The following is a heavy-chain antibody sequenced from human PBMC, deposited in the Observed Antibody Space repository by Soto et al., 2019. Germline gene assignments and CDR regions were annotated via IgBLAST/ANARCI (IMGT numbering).Heavy chain of an antibody. CDR2: IYHSGGT. J-gene: IGHJ6*02. D-gene: IGHD6-13*01. V-gene: IGHV4-30-2*01. Sequence: SETLSLTCAVSGGSISSGGYSWSWIRQPPGKGLEWIGYIYHSGGTYYNPSLKSRVTISVDRSKNQFSLKLSSVTAADTAVYYCARAIAAAGMYYYYYGMDVWGQGTTVTVSS. CDR3: ARAIAAAGMYYYYYGMDV. CDR1: GGSISSGGYS.